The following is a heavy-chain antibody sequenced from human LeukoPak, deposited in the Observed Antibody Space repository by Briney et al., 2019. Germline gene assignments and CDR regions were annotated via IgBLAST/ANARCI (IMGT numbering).Heavy chain of an antibody. CDR1: GFTVSSNY. D-gene: IGHD2-15*01. CDR3: ARDSRYCSGGSCYDWFDP. V-gene: IGHV3-48*02. J-gene: IGHJ5*02. CDR2: ISSSSSTI. Sequence: GGSLRLSCAASGFTVSSNYMSWVRQAPGKGLEWVSYISSSSSTIYYADSVKGRFTISRDNANNSLYLQMNSLRDEDTAVFYCARDSRYCSGGSCYDWFDPWGQGTLVTVSS.